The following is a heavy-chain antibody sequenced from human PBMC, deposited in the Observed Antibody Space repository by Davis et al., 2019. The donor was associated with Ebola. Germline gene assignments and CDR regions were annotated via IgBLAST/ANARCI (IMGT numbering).Heavy chain of an antibody. Sequence: SETLSPTFAVPGGSISSSNWSSWVRQPPGKGLEWIGEINHSGSTNYNPSLKSRVTISVDTSKNQFSLKLSSVTAADTAVYYCARDLKEYYYGMDVWGKGTTVTVSS. CDR1: GGSISSSNW. J-gene: IGHJ6*04. CDR2: INHSGST. CDR3: ARDLKEYYYGMDV. V-gene: IGHV4-4*02.